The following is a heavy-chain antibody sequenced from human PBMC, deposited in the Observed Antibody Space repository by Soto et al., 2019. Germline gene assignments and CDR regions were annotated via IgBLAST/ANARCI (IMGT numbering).Heavy chain of an antibody. J-gene: IGHJ4*02. D-gene: IGHD6-19*01. V-gene: IGHV3-48*01. CDR3: AAVAGIVY. CDR2: ISSSSSTI. Sequence: EVQLVESGGGLVQPGGSLRLSCAASGFTFSSYSMNWVRQAPGKGLEWVSYISSSSSTIYYADPVKGRLTISRDNAKNSLYLQLNSLRAEDTAVYYCAAVAGIVYWGQGTLVTVSS. CDR1: GFTFSSYS.